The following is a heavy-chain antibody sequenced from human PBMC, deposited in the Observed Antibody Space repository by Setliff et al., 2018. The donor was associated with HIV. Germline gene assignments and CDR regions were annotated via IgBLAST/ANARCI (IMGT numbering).Heavy chain of an antibody. CDR1: GVSIPTNY. CDR2: IYTTGGT. CDR3: ARGRDGYSLGNFDF. D-gene: IGHD2-21*02. Sequence: SETLSLTCNLSGVSIPTNYWNWIRQPAGKGLEWIGRIYTTGGTNYNPALKSRVTMSIDTSKNQFSLGLRSLTAADTAVYYCARGRDGYSLGNFDFWGQGTLVTVSS. J-gene: IGHJ4*02. V-gene: IGHV4-4*07.